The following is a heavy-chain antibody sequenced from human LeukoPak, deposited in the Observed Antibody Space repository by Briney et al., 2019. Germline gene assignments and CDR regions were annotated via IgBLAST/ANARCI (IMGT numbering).Heavy chain of an antibody. CDR2: IYHSGST. D-gene: IGHD3-3*01. J-gene: IGHJ4*02. CDR3: ARRPHSYYDFWSGYPAGYYFDY. CDR1: GYSISSGYY. V-gene: IGHV4-38-2*01. Sequence: PSETLSLTCAVSGYSISSGYYWGWIRQPPAKGLEWIGSIYHSGSTYYNPSLKSRVTISVDTSKNQFSLKLSSVTAADTAVYYCARRPHSYYDFWSGYPAGYYFDYWGQGTLVTVSS.